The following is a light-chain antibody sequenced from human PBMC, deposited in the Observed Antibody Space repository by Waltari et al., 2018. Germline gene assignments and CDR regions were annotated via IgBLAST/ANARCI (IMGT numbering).Light chain of an antibody. CDR2: RNN. V-gene: IGLV1-47*01. CDR1: SSNIGSNY. Sequence: QSVLTQPPSASGTPGQRVTISCSGSSSNIGSNYVYWYQQLPGTAPKLLIYRNNQRPSGVPDRFSGSKSGNSASLAISRLRSEDDADYYCAAWDDSLSGWVFGGGTKLTVL. J-gene: IGLJ3*02. CDR3: AAWDDSLSGWV.